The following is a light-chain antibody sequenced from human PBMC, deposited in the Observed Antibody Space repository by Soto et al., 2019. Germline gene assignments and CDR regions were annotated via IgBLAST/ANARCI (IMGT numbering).Light chain of an antibody. J-gene: IGLJ3*02. CDR2: SNN. V-gene: IGLV1-44*01. Sequence: QSALTQPPSASGTPGQRVTISCSGSSSNIGSYNVNWYQQLPGTAPKLLIYSNNQRPSGVPDRFSGSKSGTSASLAISGLQSEDEADYYCAAWDDSLTGRVFGGGTKLTVL. CDR3: AAWDDSLTGRV. CDR1: SSNIGSYN.